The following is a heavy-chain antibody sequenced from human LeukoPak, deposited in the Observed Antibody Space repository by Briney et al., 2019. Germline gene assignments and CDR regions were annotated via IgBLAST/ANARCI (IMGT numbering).Heavy chain of an antibody. Sequence: SETLSLTCTVSGGSISSYYWSWIRQPAGKGLEWIGRIYTSGSTNYNPSLKSRVTMSVDTSKNQFSLKLSSVTAADTAVYYCARGLNMGTYYGMDVWGQGTTVTVSS. J-gene: IGHJ6*02. D-gene: IGHD5-18*01. CDR3: ARGLNMGTYYGMDV. V-gene: IGHV4-4*07. CDR1: GGSISSYY. CDR2: IYTSGST.